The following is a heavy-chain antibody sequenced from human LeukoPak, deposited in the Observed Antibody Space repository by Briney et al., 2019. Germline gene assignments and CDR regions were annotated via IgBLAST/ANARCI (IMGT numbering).Heavy chain of an antibody. CDR2: IWYDGSNK. D-gene: IGHD6-19*01. Sequence: GGSLRLSCAASGFTFRSYGMHWVRQAPGKGLQWVAVIWYDGSNKIYADSVKGRFTISRDNSKNTLYLQVNSLRVEDTAVYYCARGGGHWLEDYWGQGTLVTVSA. J-gene: IGHJ4*02. CDR3: ARGGGHWLEDY. CDR1: GFTFRSYG. V-gene: IGHV3-33*01.